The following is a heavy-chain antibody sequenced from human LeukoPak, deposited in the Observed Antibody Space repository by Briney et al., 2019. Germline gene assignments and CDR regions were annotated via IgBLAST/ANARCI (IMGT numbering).Heavy chain of an antibody. CDR3: ARSLMIVVVPFDY. D-gene: IGHD3-22*01. Sequence: GGSLRLSCAASGFTFSSYSMNWVRQAPGKRLEWVSSISSSSSYIYYADSVKGRFTISRDNAKNSLYLQMNSLRAEDTAVYYCARSLMIVVVPFDYWGQGTLVTVSS. CDR1: GFTFSSYS. CDR2: ISSSSSYI. J-gene: IGHJ4*02. V-gene: IGHV3-21*01.